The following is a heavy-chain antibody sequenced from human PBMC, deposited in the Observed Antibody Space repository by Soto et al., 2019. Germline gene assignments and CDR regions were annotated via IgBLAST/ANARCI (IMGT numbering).Heavy chain of an antibody. D-gene: IGHD2-15*01. V-gene: IGHV3-9*01. CDR3: AKDGDGHDSNAEHFQH. J-gene: IGHJ1*01. Sequence: GGSLRLSCAASGFTFDDYAMHWVRQAPGKGLEWVSRSIWNTGNICYADSVKGRFTISRDNAKTTLYLQMNSLRAEDTAVCYSAKDGDGHDSNAEHFQHWGQGTLVTVSS. CDR2: SIWNTGNI. CDR1: GFTFDDYA.